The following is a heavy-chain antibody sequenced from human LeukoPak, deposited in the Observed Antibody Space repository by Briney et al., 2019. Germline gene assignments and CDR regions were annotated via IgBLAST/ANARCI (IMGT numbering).Heavy chain of an antibody. D-gene: IGHD3-10*01. CDR2: INPNTGGT. CDR1: GYTFTGYN. CDR3: ARVPVRGIRPYEY. J-gene: IGHJ1*01. V-gene: IGHV1-2*02. Sequence: ASVNVSCKGSGYTFTGYNIYWVRQAPGQGLEWMGWINPNTGGTNYAQKFQGRVTMTSDTSISTASMELSRLRSDDTAVYYCARVPVRGIRPYEYWGQGTLVTVST.